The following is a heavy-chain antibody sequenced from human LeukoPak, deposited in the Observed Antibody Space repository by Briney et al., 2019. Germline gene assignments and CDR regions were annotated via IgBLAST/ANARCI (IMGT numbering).Heavy chain of an antibody. D-gene: IGHD3-10*01. CDR1: GGSFSGYY. Sequence: PSETLSLTCAVYGGSFSGYYWSWIRQPPGKGLEWIGEINHSGSTNYNPSLKSRVTISVDTSKNQFSLKVSSVTAADTAVYYCASLLPRMVRGVLPPYYYYYYYMDVWGKGTTVTISS. CDR2: INHSGST. V-gene: IGHV4-34*01. J-gene: IGHJ6*03. CDR3: ASLLPRMVRGVLPPYYYYYYYMDV.